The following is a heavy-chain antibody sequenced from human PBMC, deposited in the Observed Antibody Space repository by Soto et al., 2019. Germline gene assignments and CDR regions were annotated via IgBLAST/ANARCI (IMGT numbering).Heavy chain of an antibody. CDR3: AREHYGNSAWFDP. J-gene: IGHJ5*02. CDR2: IYYSGST. Sequence: SETLSLTCTVSGASISSGDYYWSWIRQPPGKGLEWIGYIYYSGSTYYNPSLKSRVTISVDTSKNQFSLKLSSVTAADTAVYYCAREHYGNSAWFDPWGQGTLVTVS. CDR1: GASISSGDYY. D-gene: IGHD3-10*01. V-gene: IGHV4-30-4*01.